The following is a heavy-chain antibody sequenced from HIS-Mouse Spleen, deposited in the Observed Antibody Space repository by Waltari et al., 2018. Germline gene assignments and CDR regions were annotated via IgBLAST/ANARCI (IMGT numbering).Heavy chain of an antibody. D-gene: IGHD3-3*01. Sequence: ETLSLTCTFSGGSISSYYWSWIRQPAGKGLEWIGRIYTSGSTNYNPSLKSRVTMSVDTSKNQFSLKLSSVTAADTAVYYCARDFHDFWSGYYGGDKKHDAFDIWGQGTMVTVSS. J-gene: IGHJ3*02. CDR1: GGSISSYY. CDR3: ARDFHDFWSGYYGGDKKHDAFDI. V-gene: IGHV4-4*07. CDR2: IYTSGST.